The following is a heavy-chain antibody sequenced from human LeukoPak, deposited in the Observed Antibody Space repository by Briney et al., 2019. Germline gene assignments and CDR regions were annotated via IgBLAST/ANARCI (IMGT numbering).Heavy chain of an antibody. CDR1: GFTVCNNF. Sequence: PGGSLRLSCAASGFTVCNNFMSWVRQAPGKGLEWVSVIYSGGSTYYADSVKGRFNISRHTSKNILYLQMNSLRDEDTAVYYCARDSGYGGIALAGCFYGLDVWGQGTTVTVSS. V-gene: IGHV3-53*04. CDR3: ARDSGYGGIALAGCFYGLDV. D-gene: IGHD6-19*01. CDR2: IYSGGST. J-gene: IGHJ6*02.